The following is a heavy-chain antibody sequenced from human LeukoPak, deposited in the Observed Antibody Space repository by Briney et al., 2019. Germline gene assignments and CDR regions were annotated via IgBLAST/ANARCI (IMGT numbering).Heavy chain of an antibody. CDR1: GFTFSSYG. CDR2: IWYDGSNK. J-gene: IGHJ6*02. CDR3: ARRNREYYYYYGMDV. V-gene: IGHV3-33*01. D-gene: IGHD1-14*01. Sequence: GGSLRLSCAASGFTFSSYGMHWVRQAPGKGLEWVAVIWYDGSNKYYADSEKGRFTISRDNSKNTLYLQMNSLRAEDTAVYYCARRNREYYYYYGMDVWGQGTTVTVSS.